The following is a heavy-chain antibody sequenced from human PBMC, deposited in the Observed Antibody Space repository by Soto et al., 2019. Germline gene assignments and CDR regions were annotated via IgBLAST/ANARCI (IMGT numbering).Heavy chain of an antibody. CDR3: ARDWTGDTCPCLVV. CDR1: GFTFSNYA. Sequence: EVQLLESGGGLVQPGGSLRLSCAAAGFTFSNYALTWVRQSQGKGLEWVSTFSGSGGSTYYADSVRGRFTISRDNSKNTLFLQMNSLRVEDTAIYYCARDWTGDTCPCLVVWGQGTTVSVSS. D-gene: IGHD2-21*01. J-gene: IGHJ6*02. V-gene: IGHV3-23*01. CDR2: FSGSGGST.